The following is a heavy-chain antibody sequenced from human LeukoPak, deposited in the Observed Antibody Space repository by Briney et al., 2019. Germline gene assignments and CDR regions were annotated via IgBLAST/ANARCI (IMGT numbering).Heavy chain of an antibody. D-gene: IGHD6-13*01. CDR3: ARTAAAPYYYYYYTDV. CDR2: IYYSGST. V-gene: IGHV4-59*01. J-gene: IGHJ6*03. CDR1: GGSISSYY. Sequence: SETLSLTCTVSGGSISSYYWSWIRQPPGKGLEWIGYIYYSGSTNYNPSLKSRVTISVDTSKNQFSLKLSSVTAADTAVYYCARTAAAPYYYYYYTDVWGKGTTVTVSS.